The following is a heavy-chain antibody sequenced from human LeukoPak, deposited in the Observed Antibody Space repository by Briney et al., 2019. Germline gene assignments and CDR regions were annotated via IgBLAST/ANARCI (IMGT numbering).Heavy chain of an antibody. CDR2: TSGSGGST. Sequence: GGSLRLSCAASGFTFSSYAMSWVRQAPGRELEWVSATSGSGGSTYYADSVKGRFTISRDNSRNTLYLQMNSLRAEDTAVYYCAKDRGLVAEVWGQGTLVTVSS. D-gene: IGHD6-19*01. J-gene: IGHJ4*02. CDR3: AKDRGLVAEV. CDR1: GFTFSSYA. V-gene: IGHV3-23*01.